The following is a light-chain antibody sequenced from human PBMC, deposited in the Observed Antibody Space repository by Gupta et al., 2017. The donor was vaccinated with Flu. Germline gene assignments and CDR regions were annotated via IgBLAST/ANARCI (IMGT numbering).Light chain of an antibody. V-gene: IGKV1-39*01. CDR2: SAS. CDR3: QQSYFSPWT. J-gene: IGKJ1*01. Sequence: DIQLTQSPSSLSTSVGDSVTITCRASESFDDQLNWYQQKPGKAPKLLIHSASTLHSGVPSRFSGGGSGTEFTLTIRSLQHEDSATYYCQQSYFSPWTFGQGTKVEIK. CDR1: ESFDDQ.